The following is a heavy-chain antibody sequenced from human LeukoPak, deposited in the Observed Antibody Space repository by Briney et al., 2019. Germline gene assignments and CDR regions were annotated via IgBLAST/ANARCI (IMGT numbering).Heavy chain of an antibody. Sequence: TASETLSLTCTVSGDSISSSSYYWGWIRQPPGKGLEWLGSLYYSGNTYYNPSLKSRVTISVDTSKNQFSLKLTSVTAADTAVYYCARQTGVGLFILPGGRGTLVTVSS. J-gene: IGHJ4*02. D-gene: IGHD1-1*01. CDR2: LYYSGNT. CDR1: GDSISSSSYY. V-gene: IGHV4-39*01. CDR3: ARQTGVGLFILP.